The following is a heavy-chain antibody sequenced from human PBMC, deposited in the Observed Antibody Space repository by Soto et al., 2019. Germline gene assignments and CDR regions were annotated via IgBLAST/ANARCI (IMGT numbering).Heavy chain of an antibody. Sequence: GGSLRLSCVASGFSFSDYWMSWVRQAPGKGPEWVANIKFDGSVKQYVDSVRGRFSISRDNFRNSLFLQMNSLRAGDTAIYYCVKDGGYCSSATCYSPRNHYFDSWGQGTLVTVSS. D-gene: IGHD2-2*01. CDR2: IKFDGSVK. CDR3: VKDGGYCSSATCYSPRNHYFDS. V-gene: IGHV3-7*03. CDR1: GFSFSDYW. J-gene: IGHJ4*02.